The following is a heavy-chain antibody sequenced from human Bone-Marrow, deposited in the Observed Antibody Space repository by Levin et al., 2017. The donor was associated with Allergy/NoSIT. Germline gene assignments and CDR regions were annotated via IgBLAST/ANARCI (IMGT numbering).Heavy chain of an antibody. J-gene: IGHJ4*02. Sequence: SVKVSCKASGDGLHNYAINWVRQAPGQGLECVGRINPVLGVVNYAQNFQGRVTITADFSTSTAYMELSSLRSEDTAIYYCASDQERSGVTGYYPFASWGQGTLVTVSS. CDR2: INPVLGVV. CDR3: ASDQERSGVTGYYPFAS. CDR1: GDGLHNYA. D-gene: IGHD3-9*01. V-gene: IGHV1-69*04.